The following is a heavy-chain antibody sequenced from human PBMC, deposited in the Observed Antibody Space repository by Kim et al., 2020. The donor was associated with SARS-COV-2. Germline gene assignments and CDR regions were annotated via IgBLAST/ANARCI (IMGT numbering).Heavy chain of an antibody. D-gene: IGHD4-17*01. J-gene: IGHJ4*02. Sequence: GGSLRLSCAASGFTFSSYAMSWVRQAPGKGLEWVSAISGSGGSTYYADSVKGRFTISRDNSKNTLYLQMNSLRAEDTAVYYCAKVGVNYGDYGDYSVDPFDYWGQGTLVTVSS. V-gene: IGHV3-23*01. CDR2: ISGSGGST. CDR3: AKVGVNYGDYGDYSVDPFDY. CDR1: GFTFSSYA.